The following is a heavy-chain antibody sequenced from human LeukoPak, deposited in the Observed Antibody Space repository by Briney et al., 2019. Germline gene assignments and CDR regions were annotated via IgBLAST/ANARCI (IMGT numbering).Heavy chain of an antibody. CDR2: ISSSSTI. J-gene: IGHJ4*02. Sequence: QPGGSLRLSCAASGFTFSGYSMNWVRQAPGKGLEWVSYISSSSTIYYADSVKGRFTISRDNAKNSLYLQMNSLRAEDTAVYYCARDPTFWSGYSYFDYWGQGTLVTVSS. CDR3: ARDPTFWSGYSYFDY. D-gene: IGHD3-3*01. CDR1: GFTFSGYS. V-gene: IGHV3-48*01.